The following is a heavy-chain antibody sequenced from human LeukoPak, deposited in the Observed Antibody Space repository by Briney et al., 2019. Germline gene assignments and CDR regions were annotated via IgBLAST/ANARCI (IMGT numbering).Heavy chain of an antibody. CDR2: IKQDESEK. V-gene: IGHV3-7*01. CDR3: ARDKIEGPTKLDY. CDR1: RFTFSNYA. D-gene: IGHD1-1*01. J-gene: IGHJ4*02. Sequence: PGGSLRLSCAASRFTFSNYAMSWVRQAPGKGLEWVANIKQDESEKYVDSLKGRFTISRDNAKNSLYLQMNSLRAEDTAVYYCARDKIEGPTKLDYWGQGILVTVSS.